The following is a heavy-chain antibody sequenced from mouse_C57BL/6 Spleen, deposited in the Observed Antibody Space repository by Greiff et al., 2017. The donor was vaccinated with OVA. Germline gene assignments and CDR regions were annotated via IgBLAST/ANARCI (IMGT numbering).Heavy chain of an antibody. CDR2: IDPSDSYT. J-gene: IGHJ3*01. Sequence: QVQLKQPGAELVMPGASVKLSCKASGYTFTSYWMHWVKQRPGQGLEWIGEIDPSDSYTNYNQKFKGKSTLTVDKSSSTAYMQLSSLTSEDSAVYYCARGLSFAYWGQGTLVTVSA. V-gene: IGHV1-69*01. CDR3: ARGLSFAY. CDR1: GYTFTSYW.